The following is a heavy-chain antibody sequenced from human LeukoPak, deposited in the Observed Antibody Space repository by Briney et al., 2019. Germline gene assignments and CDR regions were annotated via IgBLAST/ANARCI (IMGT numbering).Heavy chain of an antibody. Sequence: GGSLRLSCAASGFTFSSYAMHWVRQAPGKGLEWVAVISYDGSNKYYADSVKGRFTISRDNSKNTLYLQMNSLRAEDTAVYYCAKDTGGNSQQLESYYFDYWGQGTLVTVPS. CDR2: ISYDGSNK. J-gene: IGHJ4*02. D-gene: IGHD6-13*01. CDR1: GFTFSSYA. CDR3: AKDTGGNSQQLESYYFDY. V-gene: IGHV3-30-3*01.